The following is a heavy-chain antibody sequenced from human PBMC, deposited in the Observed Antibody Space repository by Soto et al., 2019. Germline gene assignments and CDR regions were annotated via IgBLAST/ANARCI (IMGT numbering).Heavy chain of an antibody. J-gene: IGHJ4*02. CDR3: AKDRWEGLVSDY. CDR1: GFTFSSYG. V-gene: IGHV3-30*18. CDR2: ISYDGSNK. D-gene: IGHD1-26*01. Sequence: QVQLVESGGGVVQPGRSLRLSCAASGFTFSSYGMHWVRQAPGKGLEWVAVISYDGSNKYYADSVKGRFTISRDNSKNTLYLRMNSLRAEDTAVYYCAKDRWEGLVSDYWGQGTLVTVSS.